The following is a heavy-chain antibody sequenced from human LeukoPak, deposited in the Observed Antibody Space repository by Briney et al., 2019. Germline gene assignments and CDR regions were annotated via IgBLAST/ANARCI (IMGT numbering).Heavy chain of an antibody. CDR1: GGSFSGYY. CDR3: ARGRDTAAGLY. Sequence: SETLSLTCAVYGGSFSGYYWSWLRQPPGKGLEWIGEINHSGSTNYNPSLKSRVSISVDSSKNQFSQKVSSVTAADTAVYYCARGRDTAAGLYWGQGTLVTVSS. V-gene: IGHV4-34*01. D-gene: IGHD6-13*01. J-gene: IGHJ4*02. CDR2: INHSGST.